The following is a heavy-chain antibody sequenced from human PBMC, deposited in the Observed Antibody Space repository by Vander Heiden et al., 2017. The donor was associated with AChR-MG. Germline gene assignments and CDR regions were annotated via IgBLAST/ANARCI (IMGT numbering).Heavy chain of an antibody. V-gene: IGHV3-7*01. Sequence: EVQLVESGGGLVQPGGSLRLSCAASGFAFTTYWMDWVRQAPGKGLEWVANIKQDGSENYYLDSVKGRFTISRDNAENSVYLQMNSLRVEDTGVYYCSASLQLWGQGTLVTVSS. D-gene: IGHD1-1*01. CDR2: IKQDGSEN. CDR3: SASLQL. CDR1: GFAFTTYW. J-gene: IGHJ4*02.